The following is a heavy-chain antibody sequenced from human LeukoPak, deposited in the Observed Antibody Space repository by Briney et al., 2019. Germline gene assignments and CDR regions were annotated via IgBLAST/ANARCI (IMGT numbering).Heavy chain of an antibody. CDR1: GLTFNNYA. V-gene: IGHV3-23*01. J-gene: IGHJ6*02. D-gene: IGHD2-15*01. CDR3: AKAPPAATNYYYGMDV. Sequence: PGGSLRLSCAASGLTFNNYAMTWVRQAPGEGLEWVSAVSGRGDSTYYADSVKGRFTISRDNSKNTLYLQMNSLRAEDTAVYHCAKAPPAATNYYYGMDVWGQGTTVTVSS. CDR2: VSGRGDST.